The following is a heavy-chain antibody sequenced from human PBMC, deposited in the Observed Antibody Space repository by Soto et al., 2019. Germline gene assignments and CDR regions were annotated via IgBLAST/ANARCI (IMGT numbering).Heavy chain of an antibody. CDR2: ISSTTNYI. Sequence: VVSPILSCAASGFTFTRYSMNWVRQAPGKGLEWVSSISSTTNYIYYGDSMKGRFTISRDNAKNSLYLEMNSLRAEDTAVYYCARESEDLTSNFDYWGQGTLVTVSS. J-gene: IGHJ4*02. V-gene: IGHV3-21*06. CDR3: ARESEDLTSNFDY. CDR1: GFTFTRYS.